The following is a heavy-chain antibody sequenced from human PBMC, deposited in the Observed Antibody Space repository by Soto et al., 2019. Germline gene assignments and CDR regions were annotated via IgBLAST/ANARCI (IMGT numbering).Heavy chain of an antibody. V-gene: IGHV4-31*03. CDR1: GVSVSSGGHY. D-gene: IGHD6-13*01. CDR2: HYNDGST. CDR3: ARASYAGKLLED. Sequence: SETLSLTCNFSGVSVSSGGHYWSWFRQSPEKGLEWIGYHYNDGSTFYNPALQSRAVISVDKTKNHLFLNLRSVTAADTAVYYCARASYAGKLLEDWGQGILVIVSS. J-gene: IGHJ4*01.